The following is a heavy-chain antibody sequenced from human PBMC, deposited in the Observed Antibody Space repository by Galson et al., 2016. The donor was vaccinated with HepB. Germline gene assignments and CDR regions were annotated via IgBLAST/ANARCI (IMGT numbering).Heavy chain of an antibody. CDR2: TSGNADIT. D-gene: IGHD1-26*01. J-gene: IGHJ5*02. CDR1: GFIFSAYA. V-gene: IGHV3-64D*06. CDR3: VRVVNGSYYT. Sequence: SLRLSCAASGFIFSAYAMHWVRQAPGTGLECVPATSGNADITHYVDSVKGRFTTSKDFSKSTLYLQMSSLRVEDTAVYYCVRVVNGSYYTWGQGTLVTVSS.